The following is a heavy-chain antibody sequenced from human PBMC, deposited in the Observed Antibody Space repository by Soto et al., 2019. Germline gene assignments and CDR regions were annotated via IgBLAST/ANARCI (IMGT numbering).Heavy chain of an antibody. CDR2: ISAYNGNT. CDR1: GYTFTSYG. J-gene: IGHJ4*02. Sequence: GASVKVSCKASGYTFTSYGISWVRQAPGQRLEWMGWISAYNGNTNYAQKLQGRVTMTTDTSTSTAYMELRSLRSDDTAVYYCARDDLGYSSSWYDGVGVPRFHYWGQGTLVTVSS. V-gene: IGHV1-18*01. CDR3: ARDDLGYSSSWYDGVGVPRFHY. D-gene: IGHD6-13*01.